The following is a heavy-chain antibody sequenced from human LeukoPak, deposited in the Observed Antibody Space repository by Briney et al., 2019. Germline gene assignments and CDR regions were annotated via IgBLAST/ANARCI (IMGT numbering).Heavy chain of an antibody. D-gene: IGHD6-19*01. CDR2: IKSKTDGGAT. CDR3: TTEYRDSSGWYGAFDI. Sequence: GGSLRFSCAASGFISTNAWMSWVRQAPGKGLEWVGRIKSKTDGGATDFAAPVKGRFTISRDDSKNTLYLQMNSLKIEDTAVYYCTTEYRDSSGWYGAFDIWGQGTMVTVSS. J-gene: IGHJ3*02. CDR1: GFISTNAW. V-gene: IGHV3-15*01.